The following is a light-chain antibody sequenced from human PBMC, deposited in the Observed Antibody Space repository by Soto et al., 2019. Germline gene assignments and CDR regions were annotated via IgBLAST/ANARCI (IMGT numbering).Light chain of an antibody. CDR2: DVS. J-gene: IGLJ2*01. CDR1: SSDVGGYNY. V-gene: IGLV2-11*01. CDR3: CSYAGNYTLL. Sequence: QSALTQPRSVSGSPGQSVTISCTGTSSDVGGYNYVSWYQQHPGKAPKLMIYDVSKRPSGVPDRFSGSKSGNTASVAISGLQAEDEADHYCCSYAGNYTLLFGGGTQLTVL.